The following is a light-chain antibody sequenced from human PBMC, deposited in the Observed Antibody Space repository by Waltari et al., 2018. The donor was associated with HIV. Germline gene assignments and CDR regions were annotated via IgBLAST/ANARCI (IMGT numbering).Light chain of an antibody. CDR2: DAS. Sequence: IVLPHSPATLSLSQGGVATLSCRTSQSVSSYLAWYQQKPGPSPRPLIYDASNRATGISARFSGSGSGTDFTLTISSLEPEDFAVYYCQQRSNWPPSTFGGGTKVEIK. CDR1: QSVSSY. J-gene: IGKJ4*01. CDR3: QQRSNWPPST. V-gene: IGKV3-11*01.